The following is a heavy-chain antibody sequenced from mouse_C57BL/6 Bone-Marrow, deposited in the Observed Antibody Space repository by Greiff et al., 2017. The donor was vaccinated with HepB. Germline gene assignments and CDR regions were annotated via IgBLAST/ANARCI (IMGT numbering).Heavy chain of an antibody. CDR2: IDPSDSYT. CDR3: ARSGYSKPDY. J-gene: IGHJ2*01. D-gene: IGHD2-5*01. Sequence: QVQLQQPGAELVMPGASVKLSCKASGYTFTSYWMHWVKQRPGQGLEWIGEIDPSDSYTNYNQKFKGKSTLTVDKSSSTAYMQLSSLTSEDSAVYYCARSGYSKPDYWGQGTTLTVSS. V-gene: IGHV1-69*01. CDR1: GYTFTSYW.